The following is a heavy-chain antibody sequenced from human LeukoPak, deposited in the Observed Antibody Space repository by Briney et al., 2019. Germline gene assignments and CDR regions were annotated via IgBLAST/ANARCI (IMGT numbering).Heavy chain of an antibody. CDR2: ISSSSSYI. CDR1: GFTFSSYS. D-gene: IGHD6-19*01. Sequence: GGSLRLSCAASGFTFSSYSMNWVRQAPGKGLEWVSSISSSSSYIYYADSVKGRFTISRDNAKNSLYLQMNSLRAEDTAVYYCARDVLGIAVADYYYYMDVWGKGTTVTISS. V-gene: IGHV3-21*01. CDR3: ARDVLGIAVADYYYYMDV. J-gene: IGHJ6*03.